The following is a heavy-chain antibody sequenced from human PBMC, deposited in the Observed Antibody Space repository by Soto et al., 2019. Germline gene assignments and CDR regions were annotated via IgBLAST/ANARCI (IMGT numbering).Heavy chain of an antibody. J-gene: IGHJ6*02. CDR2: INNAGTT. V-gene: IGHV3-66*01. CDR3: VRENYYYGMDV. CDR1: GFDASVNF. Sequence: EVQLVESGGTLVQPGGSLKLSCAASGFDASVNFMTWVRQAPGKGLEWVSSINNAGTTFYADSVKGRFTISRDDSKNTLFLQMNSLRVEDTAMYYCVRENYYYGMDVWGQGTEVTVSS.